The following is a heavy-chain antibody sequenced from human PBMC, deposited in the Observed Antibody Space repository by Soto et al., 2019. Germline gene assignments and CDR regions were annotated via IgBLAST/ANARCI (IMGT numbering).Heavy chain of an antibody. CDR1: GFSFSTYG. J-gene: IGHJ4*02. CDR2: LWYDGSRT. Sequence: QVQLVESGGGVVQPGRSLRLSCAASGFSFSTYGMHWVRQAPGKGLEWVTVLWYDGSRTYYADSVKGRFTISRDTSQNMLYLQMNSLRDEDTAVYYCARGRPAAVSTLPFLDSWGQGTLGTVSS. CDR3: ARGRPAAVSTLPFLDS. D-gene: IGHD3-16*01. V-gene: IGHV3-33*01.